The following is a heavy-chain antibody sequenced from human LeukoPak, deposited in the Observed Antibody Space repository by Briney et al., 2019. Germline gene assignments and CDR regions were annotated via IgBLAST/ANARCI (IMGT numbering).Heavy chain of an antibody. J-gene: IGHJ4*02. CDR3: AKDRALSPNY. CDR2: IWYDGSNK. CDR1: GFTFSSYG. V-gene: IGHV3-33*06. Sequence: GGSLRLSCAASGFTFSSYGMHWVRQAPGKGLEWVAVIWYDGSNKYYADSVKGRFTVSRDNSKNTLYLQMNSLRAEDTAVYYCAKDRALSPNYWGQGTLVTVSS. D-gene: IGHD3-16*02.